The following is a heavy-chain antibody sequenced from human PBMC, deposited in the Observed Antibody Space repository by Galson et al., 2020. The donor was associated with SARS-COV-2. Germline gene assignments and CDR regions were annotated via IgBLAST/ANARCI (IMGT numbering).Heavy chain of an antibody. CDR2: VSFDGYRT. D-gene: IGHD1-26*01. V-gene: IGHV3-30*04. CDR3: ARHILGARFEP. J-gene: IGHJ5*02. CDR1: GFDFRTYG. Sequence: GGSLRLSCVASGFDFRTYGMQWVRHRPGKGLEWVSFVSFDGYRTYYEDSVKGRFIVSRDNSRNTLYLQMNSLRVDDAAVYYCARHILGARFEPWGQGTRVTVSS.